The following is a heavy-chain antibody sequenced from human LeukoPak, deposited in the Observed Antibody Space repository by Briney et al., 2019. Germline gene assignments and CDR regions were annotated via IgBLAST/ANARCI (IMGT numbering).Heavy chain of an antibody. V-gene: IGHV3-33*08. D-gene: IGHD6-19*01. J-gene: IGHJ6*02. CDR2: IWYDGSNK. CDR3: ARDIAVAGPGFYYYYYGMDV. CDR1: GFTFSSYS. Sequence: GGSLRLSCAASGFTFSSYSMIWVRQAPGKGLEWVAVIWYDGSNKYYADSVKGRFTISRDNSKNTLYLQMNSLRAEDTAVYYCARDIAVAGPGFYYYYYGMDVWGQGTTVTVSS.